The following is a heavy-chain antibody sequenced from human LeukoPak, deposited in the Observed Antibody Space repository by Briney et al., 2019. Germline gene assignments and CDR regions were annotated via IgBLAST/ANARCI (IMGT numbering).Heavy chain of an antibody. D-gene: IGHD1-26*01. CDR1: GVSFSGYY. Sequence: SETLSLTCAVYGVSFSGYYWSWIRQPPGKGLEWIGEINHSGSTNYNPSLKSRVTISVDTSKNQFSLKLSSVTAADTAVYYCARRRRIVGATPGAFDIWGQGTMVTVSS. J-gene: IGHJ3*02. CDR3: ARRRRIVGATPGAFDI. CDR2: INHSGST. V-gene: IGHV4-34*01.